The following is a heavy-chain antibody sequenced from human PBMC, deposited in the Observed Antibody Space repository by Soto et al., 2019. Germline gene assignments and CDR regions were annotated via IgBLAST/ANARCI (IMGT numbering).Heavy chain of an antibody. V-gene: IGHV3-23*01. CDR3: AKDSDYDFWSGYYLY. J-gene: IGHJ4*02. D-gene: IGHD3-3*01. Sequence: GGSLRLSCAASGFTFSSYAMSWVRQAPGKGLEWVSAISGSGGSTYYADSVKGRFTISRDNSKNTLYLQMNSLRAEDTAVYYCAKDSDYDFWSGYYLYWGQGTLVTVSS. CDR2: ISGSGGST. CDR1: GFTFSSYA.